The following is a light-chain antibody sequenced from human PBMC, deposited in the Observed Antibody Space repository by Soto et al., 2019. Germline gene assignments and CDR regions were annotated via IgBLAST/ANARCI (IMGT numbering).Light chain of an antibody. CDR1: QSVRSN. Sequence: EIVLTQSPATLSVSPGERATLSCRASQSVRSNLAWYQQKPGQGPRLLIFGASTRATNIPARFSGSGSGTEFTLIISSLQSEDSAVYYCQQYNSWLWTFGQGTKVDIK. CDR2: GAS. V-gene: IGKV3-15*01. J-gene: IGKJ1*01. CDR3: QQYNSWLWT.